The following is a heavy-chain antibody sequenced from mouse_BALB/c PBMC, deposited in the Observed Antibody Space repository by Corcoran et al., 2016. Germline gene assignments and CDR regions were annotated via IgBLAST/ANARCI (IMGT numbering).Heavy chain of an antibody. D-gene: IGHD4-1*01. J-gene: IGHJ3*01. CDR2: INPNNGGT. CDR1: GYTFTDYN. V-gene: IGHV1-18*01. CDR3: ARGNELGRFAY. Sequence: EVLLQQSGPELVKPGASVKISCTASGYTFTDYNMDWVKQSHGKSLEWIGDINPNNGGTIYNQKFKGKATLTVDKSSSTAYMELRSLTSEDTAVYYCARGNELGRFAYWGQGTLVTVSA.